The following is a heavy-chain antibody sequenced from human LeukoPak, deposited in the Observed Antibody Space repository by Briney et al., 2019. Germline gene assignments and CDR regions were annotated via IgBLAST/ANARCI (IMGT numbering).Heavy chain of an antibody. CDR2: ISAYNGNT. Sequence: ASVKVSCKASGYTFTSYGISWVRQAPGQGLEWMGWISAYNGNTNYAQKPQGRVTMTTDTSTSTAYMELRSLRSDDTAVYYCARLYDILTGYYTQPGLSSLDYWGQGTLVTVSS. CDR1: GYTFTSYG. J-gene: IGHJ4*02. D-gene: IGHD3-9*01. V-gene: IGHV1-18*01. CDR3: ARLYDILTGYYTQPGLSSLDY.